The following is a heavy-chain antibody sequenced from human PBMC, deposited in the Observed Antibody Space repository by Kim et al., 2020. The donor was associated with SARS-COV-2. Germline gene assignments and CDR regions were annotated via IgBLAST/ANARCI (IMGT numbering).Heavy chain of an antibody. D-gene: IGHD3-9*01. V-gene: IGHV3-23*01. Sequence: GGSLRLSCAASGFTFSSYAMNWVRQAPGKGLQWVSGISVNGGATYYADSVKGRFTISRDNSKNTLFLQMNSLRAEDTAVYYCAKTVAWYYFDYWGQGTLV. CDR3: AKTVAWYYFDY. CDR1: GFTFSSYA. J-gene: IGHJ4*02. CDR2: ISVNGGAT.